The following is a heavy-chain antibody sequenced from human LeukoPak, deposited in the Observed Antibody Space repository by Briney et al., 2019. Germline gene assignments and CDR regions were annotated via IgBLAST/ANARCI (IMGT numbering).Heavy chain of an antibody. V-gene: IGHV4-39*01. D-gene: IGHD6-13*01. Sequence: PSETLSLTCTVSAGSISSSSYYWGWIRQPPGKGLEWIGSIYYSGRTYYNPSLKSRVTISVDTSKNQFSLKLSSVTAADTAVYYCARLSIAAAGRGLDYWGQGTLVTVSS. J-gene: IGHJ4*02. CDR1: AGSISSSSYY. CDR3: ARLSIAAAGRGLDY. CDR2: IYYSGRT.